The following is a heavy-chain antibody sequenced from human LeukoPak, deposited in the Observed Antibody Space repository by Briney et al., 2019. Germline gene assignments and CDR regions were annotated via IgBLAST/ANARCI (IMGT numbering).Heavy chain of an antibody. J-gene: IGHJ6*03. Sequence: PSETLSLTCTVSGGSISSYYWSWIRQPPGKGPEGIGYIYYSGSTNYTPSLKGRVTISVDTSKNQFSLKLSSVTAADTAVYYCARVRANYYYYMDVWGKGTTVTVSS. CDR2: IYYSGST. V-gene: IGHV4-59*01. CDR3: ARVRANYYYYMDV. CDR1: GGSISSYY. D-gene: IGHD4-17*01.